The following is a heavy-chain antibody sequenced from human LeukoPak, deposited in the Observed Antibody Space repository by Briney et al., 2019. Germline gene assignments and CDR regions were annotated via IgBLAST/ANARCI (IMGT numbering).Heavy chain of an antibody. CDR3: ARDSSIYFGSGGITGALDV. D-gene: IGHD3-10*01. V-gene: IGHV3-21*01. Sequence: PGRSLRLSCAASGFTFRSFSMNWVRQAPGKGLEWVSSISSSGSFIFYADSVKGRFTISRDNAENSLYLQMNNLRAEDTAVYHCARDSSIYFGSGGITGALDVWGQGTMVPVSS. CDR1: GFTFRSFS. J-gene: IGHJ3*01. CDR2: ISSSGSFI.